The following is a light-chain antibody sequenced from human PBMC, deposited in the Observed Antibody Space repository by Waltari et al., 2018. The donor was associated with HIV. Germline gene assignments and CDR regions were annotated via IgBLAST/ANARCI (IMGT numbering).Light chain of an antibody. J-gene: IGLJ3*02. CDR2: DNS. CDR3: GAWDNSLSAWV. CDR1: SSNIGNNY. V-gene: IGLV1-51*01. Sequence: QSVLTQPPSVSAAPGQKVTISCSGSSSNIGNNYVSWYQQLPRTAPKLLIYDNSKLPSGRPDRFSGSKSGTSATLGITGLQTGDEADYYCGAWDNSLSAWVLGGGTQLTVL.